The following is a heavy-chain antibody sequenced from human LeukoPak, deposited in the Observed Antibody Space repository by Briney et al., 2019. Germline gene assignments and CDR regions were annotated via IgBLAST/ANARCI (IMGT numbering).Heavy chain of an antibody. CDR1: KFTFSSYS. Sequence: GGSLRLSCAASKFTFSSYSMNWVRQPPGKGLEWVSSISSSSSDVYYADSVKGRFTISRDNAKNSLYLQMNSLRAEDTAVYYCASALVAVAGAGSQYWGQGTLVTVSS. J-gene: IGHJ4*02. CDR2: ISSSSSDV. V-gene: IGHV3-21*01. CDR3: ASALVAVAGAGSQY. D-gene: IGHD6-13*01.